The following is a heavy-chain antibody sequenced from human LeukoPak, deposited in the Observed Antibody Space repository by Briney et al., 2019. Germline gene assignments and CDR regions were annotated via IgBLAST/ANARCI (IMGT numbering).Heavy chain of an antibody. D-gene: IGHD6-19*01. J-gene: IGHJ4*02. Sequence: GGSLRLSCTASGFAFSTYWMFWVRQAPGKGLVWVSQINPEGASTTYGDPAKGRFTASGDNAKNALHLQMNSLRVDDTAVYYCARGTAITAGIDFWGQGTLVTVSS. V-gene: IGHV3-74*01. CDR1: GFAFSTYW. CDR2: INPEGAST. CDR3: ARGTAITAGIDF.